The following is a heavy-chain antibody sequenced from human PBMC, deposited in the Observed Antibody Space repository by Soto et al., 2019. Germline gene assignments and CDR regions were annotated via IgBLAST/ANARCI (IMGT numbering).Heavy chain of an antibody. CDR1: GFTFSSYG. CDR2: IWYDGSNK. Sequence: GGSLRLSCAASGFTFSSYGMHWVRQAPGKGLEWVAVIWYDGSNKYYADSVKGRFTISRDNSKNTLYLQMNSLRAEDTAVYYCARAGSDFWREHRRSYYYYYMDVWGKGTTVTVSS. J-gene: IGHJ6*03. V-gene: IGHV3-33*01. CDR3: ARAGSDFWREHRRSYYYYYMDV. D-gene: IGHD3-3*01.